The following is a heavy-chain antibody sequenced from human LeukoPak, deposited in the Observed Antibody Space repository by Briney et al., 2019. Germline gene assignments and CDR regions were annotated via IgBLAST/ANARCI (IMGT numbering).Heavy chain of an antibody. J-gene: IGHJ4*02. V-gene: IGHV1-69*05. Sequence: SVKVSCKASGDTFSSYAISWVQQAPGQGLEWMGGIIPIFGTVNYAQKFQGRVTITTDESTSTAYMELSSLRSEDTAAYYCARAGRAYGDNGDYNYWGQGTLVTVSS. CDR3: ARAGRAYGDNGDYNY. D-gene: IGHD4-17*01. CDR2: IIPIFGTV. CDR1: GDTFSSYA.